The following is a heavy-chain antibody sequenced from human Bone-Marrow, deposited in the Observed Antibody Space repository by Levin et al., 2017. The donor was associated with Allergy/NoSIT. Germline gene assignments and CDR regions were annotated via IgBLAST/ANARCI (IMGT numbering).Heavy chain of an antibody. J-gene: IGHJ6*02. V-gene: IGHV1-69*13. CDR1: GGTFSSYA. CDR3: ASPTSSSWYALRIYYYYYYGMDV. CDR2: IIPIFGTA. D-gene: IGHD6-13*01. Sequence: GASVKVSCKASGGTFSSYAISWVRQAPGQGLEWMGGIIPIFGTANYAQKFQGRVTITADESTSTAYMELSSLRSEDTAVYYCASPTSSSWYALRIYYYYYYGMDVWGQGTTVTVSS.